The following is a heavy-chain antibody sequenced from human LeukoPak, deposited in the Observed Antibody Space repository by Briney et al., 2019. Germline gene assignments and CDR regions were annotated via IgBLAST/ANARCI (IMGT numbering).Heavy chain of an antibody. V-gene: IGHV1-2*02. D-gene: IGHD3-10*01. Sequence: ASVKVSCKASGYTFTGYYMHWVRQAPGQGLEWMGWINPNSGGTNYAQKFQGRVTMTRDTSISTAYMELSRLRSDDTAVYYCAKDRVDYYGSGSYLNQYYFDYWGQGTLVTVSS. CDR3: AKDRVDYYGSGSYLNQYYFDY. CDR2: INPNSGGT. CDR1: GYTFTGYY. J-gene: IGHJ4*02.